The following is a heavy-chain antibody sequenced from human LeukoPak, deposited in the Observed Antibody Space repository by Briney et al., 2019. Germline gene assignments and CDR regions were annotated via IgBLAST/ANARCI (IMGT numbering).Heavy chain of an antibody. J-gene: IGHJ3*02. V-gene: IGHV1-2*02. Sequence: GASLKVSCTASGYTFTAYYMHWVRQAPGQGLEWMGWINANSDSTDYAQKFQGRVTMTRDTSITTAYMELSRLRSDDTAVYYCARDPTNGKAHAFEIWGQGTMVTVS. CDR2: INANSDST. CDR1: GYTFTAYY. D-gene: IGHD2-8*01. CDR3: ARDPTNGKAHAFEI.